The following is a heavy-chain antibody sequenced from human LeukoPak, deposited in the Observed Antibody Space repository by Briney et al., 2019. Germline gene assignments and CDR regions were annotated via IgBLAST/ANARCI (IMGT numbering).Heavy chain of an antibody. J-gene: IGHJ4*02. Sequence: GGSLRLSCAASGFTFSDHYMDWVRQAPGKGLEWVGRTRNKANSYTTEYAASVKGRFTISRDDSKNSLYLQMNSLKAEDTAVYYCARDLGAPFDYWGQGTLVTVSS. V-gene: IGHV3-72*01. D-gene: IGHD1-26*01. CDR2: TRNKANSYTT. CDR3: ARDLGAPFDY. CDR1: GFTFSDHY.